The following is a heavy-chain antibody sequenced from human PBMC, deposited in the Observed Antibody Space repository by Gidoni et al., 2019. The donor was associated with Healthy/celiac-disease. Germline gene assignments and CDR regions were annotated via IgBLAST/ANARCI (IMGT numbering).Heavy chain of an antibody. CDR2: IYWDDDK. CDR3: AHRGWELLADAFDI. V-gene: IGHV2-5*02. D-gene: IGHD1-26*01. J-gene: IGHJ3*02. Sequence: QITLQESGPTLVQPTQTLPLTCTFSGFSLRTSGVGVGWIRQPPGKALEWLALIYWDDDKRYSTSLKSRLTITKDTSKNQVVLTMTNMDPVDTATYYCAHRGWELLADAFDIWGQGTMVTVSS. CDR1: GFSLRTSGVG.